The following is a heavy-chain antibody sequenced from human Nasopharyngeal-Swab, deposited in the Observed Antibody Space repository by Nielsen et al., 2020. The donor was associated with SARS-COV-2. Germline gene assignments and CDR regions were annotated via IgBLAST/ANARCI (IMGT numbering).Heavy chain of an antibody. Sequence: SETLSLTCAVSGGSISSSNWWSWVRQPPGKGLEWIGEIYHSGSTNYNPSLKSRVTISVDESKNQFSLKLSSVTAADTAVYSCARDVVGATTTDAFDIWGQGTMVTVSS. CDR1: GGSISSSNW. D-gene: IGHD1-26*01. J-gene: IGHJ3*02. CDR2: IYHSGST. CDR3: ARDVVGATTTDAFDI. V-gene: IGHV4-4*02.